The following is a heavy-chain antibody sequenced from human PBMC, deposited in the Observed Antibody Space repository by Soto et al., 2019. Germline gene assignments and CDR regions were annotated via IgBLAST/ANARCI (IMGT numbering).Heavy chain of an antibody. CDR3: ARLSRVVVTYDAFDI. CDR1: GFTFSSYV. J-gene: IGHJ3*02. Sequence: GGSLRLSCAASGFTFSSYVLHWVRQAPGKGLEWVAVISYDGSNKYCADSVKGRFTISRDNSKNTLYLQMNSLRAEDTAVYYCARLSRVVVTYDAFDIWGQGTMVSVSS. CDR2: ISYDGSNK. D-gene: IGHD3-22*01. V-gene: IGHV3-30-3*01.